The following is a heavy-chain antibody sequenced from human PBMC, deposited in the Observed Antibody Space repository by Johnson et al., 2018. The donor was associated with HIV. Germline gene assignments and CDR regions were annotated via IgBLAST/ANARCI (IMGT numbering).Heavy chain of an antibody. CDR1: GFSFSNYA. V-gene: IGHV3-30*02. J-gene: IGHJ3*01. CDR2: LQFDGSHK. Sequence: QVQLVESGGGVVQPGGSLRLPCQASGFSFSNYAIHWVRQAPGKGLEWVTFLQFDGSHKYSADFGKGRFTISRDTSKKSVFLGMNNLRPEDTAVYYCAKETRDSRSAFDVWGQGTLVTVSS. CDR3: AKETRDSRSAFDV. D-gene: IGHD4-11*01.